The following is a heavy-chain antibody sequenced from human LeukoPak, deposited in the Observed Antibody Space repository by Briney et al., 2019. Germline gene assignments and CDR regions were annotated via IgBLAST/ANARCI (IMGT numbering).Heavy chain of an antibody. D-gene: IGHD3-10*01. J-gene: IGHJ4*02. V-gene: IGHV3-30*02. Sequence: GGSLRLSCAASGFTFSSYGMHWVRQAPGKGLEWVAVIWYGGSNKYYADSVKGRFTISRDNSKNTLYLQMNSLRAEDTAVYYCAKGSGSYLGYFDYWGQGTLVTVSS. CDR2: IWYGGSNK. CDR3: AKGSGSYLGYFDY. CDR1: GFTFSSYG.